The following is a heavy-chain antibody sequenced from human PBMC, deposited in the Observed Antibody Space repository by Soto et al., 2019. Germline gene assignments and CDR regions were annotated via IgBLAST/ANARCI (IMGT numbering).Heavy chain of an antibody. CDR2: TYYRSKWYN. CDR1: GDSVSSNSAA. J-gene: IGHJ4*02. V-gene: IGHV6-1*01. CDR3: ARDDLSPYSSSSGGYFGY. D-gene: IGHD6-6*01. Sequence: SQTLSLTCAISGDSVSSNSAAWNWIRQSPSRGLEWLGRTYYRSKWYNDYAVSVKSRITINPDTSKNQFSLQLNSVTPEDTAVYYCARDDLSPYSSSSGGYFGYWGQGTLVTVSS.